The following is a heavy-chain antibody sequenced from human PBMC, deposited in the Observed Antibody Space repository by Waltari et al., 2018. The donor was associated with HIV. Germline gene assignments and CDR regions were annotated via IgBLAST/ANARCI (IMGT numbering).Heavy chain of an antibody. D-gene: IGHD5-18*01. J-gene: IGHJ6*02. CDR2: IYTGGST. V-gene: IGHV3-66*01. CDR3: ASPDTTMVHGHYYFYHMDV. Sequence: EVQLVESGGGLVQPGGSLRLSCAASGFTVSSNSMSWVRQAPGKGLEWVSLIYTGGSTYYADSVKGRFTISRDNSKNTLYLQMNSLRAEDTAVYYCASPDTTMVHGHYYFYHMDVWGQGTTVTVSS. CDR1: GFTVSSNS.